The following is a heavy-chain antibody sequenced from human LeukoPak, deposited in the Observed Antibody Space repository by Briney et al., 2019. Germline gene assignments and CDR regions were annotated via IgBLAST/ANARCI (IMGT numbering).Heavy chain of an antibody. V-gene: IGHV3-48*01. J-gene: IGHJ4*02. CDR2: ISSSSSTI. CDR3: ARDRGSSWHIFDY. Sequence: GGSLRLSCSASGFTFSSYGMSWVRQAPGKGLEWVSYISSSSSTIYYADSVKGRFTISRDNAKNSLYLQMNSLRAEDTAVYYCARDRGSSWHIFDYWGQGTLVTVSS. CDR1: GFTFSSYG. D-gene: IGHD6-13*01.